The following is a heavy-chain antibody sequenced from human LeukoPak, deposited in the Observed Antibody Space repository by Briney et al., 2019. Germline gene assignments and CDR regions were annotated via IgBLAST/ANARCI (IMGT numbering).Heavy chain of an antibody. D-gene: IGHD1-26*01. CDR3: ARPRATKLVDDGFDI. CDR2: INPDSGGT. CDR1: GYIFTDFY. Sequence: ASVKVSCKASGYIFTDFYIHWVRQAPGQGLEWMGRINPDSGGTNFAQEFQARVTVTRDTSISTACMELSTLRSDDTAVCYCARPRATKLVDDGFDIWGQGTIVTVSS. V-gene: IGHV1-2*06. J-gene: IGHJ3*02.